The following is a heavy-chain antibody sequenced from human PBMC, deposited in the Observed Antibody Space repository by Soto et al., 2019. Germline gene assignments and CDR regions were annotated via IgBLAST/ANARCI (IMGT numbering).Heavy chain of an antibody. V-gene: IGHV4-31*03. D-gene: IGHD3-22*01. J-gene: IGHJ4*02. CDR2: IHYSGST. CDR3: AKNPGYYYDSTGYHFDY. Sequence: SETLSLTCTVSGGSISSSGYYWSWIRQHPGKGLEWIGYIHYSGSTYYNPSLESRVTISVDTSKNQFSLKLSSVTAADTAVYYCAKNPGYYYDSTGYHFDYWGQGTLVTVSS. CDR1: GGSISSSGYY.